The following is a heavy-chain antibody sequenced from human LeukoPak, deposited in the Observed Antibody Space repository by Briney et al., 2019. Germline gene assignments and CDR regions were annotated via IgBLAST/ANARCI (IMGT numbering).Heavy chain of an antibody. CDR3: AKPHYDFWSGYWGSDY. J-gene: IGHJ4*02. Sequence: GGSLRLSCVASGFTFSSYAMSWVRQAPGKGLEWVSAISGSGGSTYYADSVKGRFTISRDSSKNTLYLQMNSLRAEDTAVYCCAKPHYDFWSGYWGSDYWGQGTLVTVSS. CDR2: ISGSGGST. D-gene: IGHD3-3*01. V-gene: IGHV3-23*01. CDR1: GFTFSSYA.